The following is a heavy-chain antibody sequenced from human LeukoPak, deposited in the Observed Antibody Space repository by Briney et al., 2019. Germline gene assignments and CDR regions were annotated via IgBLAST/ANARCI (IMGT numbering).Heavy chain of an antibody. CDR1: GVSFSSYA. CDR2: ITGSGDST. V-gene: IGHV3-23*01. Sequence: GGSLRLSCAVSGVSFSSYAVGWVRQTPGKGLQLDSTITGSGDSTFYADSVNGRFTVSRDNSKNTLYLQMSSLRADDTALYYCAFGPHQQWLLADYWGQGTLVTVSS. D-gene: IGHD6-19*01. J-gene: IGHJ4*02. CDR3: AFGPHQQWLLADY.